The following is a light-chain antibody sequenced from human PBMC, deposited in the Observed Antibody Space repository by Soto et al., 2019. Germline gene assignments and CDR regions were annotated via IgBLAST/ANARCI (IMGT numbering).Light chain of an antibody. Sequence: EIVLTQSPGTLSLSPGERATLSCRASQSVSANYLAWYQQKAGQAPRLVIYGASTRATGIPDRFSGSGSGTDFTLTISRLEPEDFAVYFCQQHGSSPFTFGPGTKVDI. J-gene: IGKJ3*01. CDR3: QQHGSSPFT. CDR1: QSVSANY. V-gene: IGKV3-20*01. CDR2: GAS.